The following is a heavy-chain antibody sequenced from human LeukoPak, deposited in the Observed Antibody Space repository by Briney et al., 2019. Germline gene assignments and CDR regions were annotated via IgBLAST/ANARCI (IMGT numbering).Heavy chain of an antibody. CDR2: ISGSGGST. CDR3: ARDQRSTSVYGMDV. Sequence: GGSLRLSCAASGFTFSSYAMSWVRQAPGKGLEWVSAISGSGGSTYYADSVKGRFTISRDNSKNTLYLQMNSLRAEDTAVYYCARDQRSTSVYGMDVWGQGTTVTVSS. CDR1: GFTFSSYA. V-gene: IGHV3-23*01. J-gene: IGHJ6*02. D-gene: IGHD2-2*01.